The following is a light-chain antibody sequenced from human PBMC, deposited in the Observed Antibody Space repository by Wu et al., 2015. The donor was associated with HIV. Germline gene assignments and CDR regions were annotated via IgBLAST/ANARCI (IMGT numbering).Light chain of an antibody. Sequence: QLTQSPDSLSASVGDRITITCRASQGINNYLAWYQQKAGKAPKLLIYGASTLESGVPSRFSGSGSGTDFTLTISSLQPEDVATYYCQKYNTAPWTFGQGTKVEMK. CDR3: QKYNTAPWT. CDR2: GAS. J-gene: IGKJ1*01. CDR1: QGINNY. V-gene: IGKV1-27*01.